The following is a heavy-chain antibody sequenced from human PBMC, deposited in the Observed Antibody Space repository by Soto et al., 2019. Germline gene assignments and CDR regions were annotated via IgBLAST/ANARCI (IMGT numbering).Heavy chain of an antibody. D-gene: IGHD5-18*01. V-gene: IGHV3-30-3*01. CDR1: GFTFSSYA. Sequence: PGGSLRLSCAASGFTFSSYAMHWVRQAPGKGLEWVAVISYDGSNKYYADSVKGRFTISRDNSKNTLYLQMNSLRAEDTAVYYCASLDTAIGMHAGYWGQGTLVTVSS. CDR2: ISYDGSNK. CDR3: ASLDTAIGMHAGY. J-gene: IGHJ4*02.